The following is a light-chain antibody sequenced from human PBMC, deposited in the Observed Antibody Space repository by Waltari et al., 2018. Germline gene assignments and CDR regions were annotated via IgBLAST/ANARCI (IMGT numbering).Light chain of an antibody. CDR2: DVS. CDR3: CSYAGSYSVV. CDR1: SSYVGGYNY. J-gene: IGLJ2*01. Sequence: QSALTQPRPVSGSPGQSVPISCTGTSSYVGGYNYVSWYQQHPGKAPKLMIYDVSKRPAGVPDRFSGSKSGNTASLTISGLQAEDEADYYCCSYAGSYSVVFGGGTKLTVL. V-gene: IGLV2-11*01.